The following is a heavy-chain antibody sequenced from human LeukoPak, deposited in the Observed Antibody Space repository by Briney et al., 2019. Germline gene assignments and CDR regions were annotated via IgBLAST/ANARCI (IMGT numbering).Heavy chain of an antibody. J-gene: IGHJ4*02. CDR2: VYYSGST. CDR1: GDSLSSGLYY. D-gene: IGHD2-21*02. V-gene: IGHV4-39*01. CDR3: ARPCQVTTCAKFEY. Sequence: PSETLSLTCTVSGDSLSSGLYYWGWIRQPPGKGLTWIGSVYYSGSTLFGASFENRVAMPVDRSKNQFSLKLSSVTAADTATYYCARPCQVTTCAKFEYWGQGILVTVAS.